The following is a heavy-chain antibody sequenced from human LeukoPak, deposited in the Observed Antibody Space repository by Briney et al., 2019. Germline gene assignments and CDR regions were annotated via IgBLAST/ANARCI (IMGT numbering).Heavy chain of an antibody. CDR2: INPNSGGT. CDR3: ARDPGKERFGVVFDY. Sequence: ASVKVSCKASGYTFTGYYMHWVRQAPGQGLEWMGWINPNSGGTNYAQKFQGRVTMTRDTSISTAYMELSRLRSDDTAVYYCARDPGKERFGVVFDYWGQGTLVTVSS. CDR1: GYTFTGYY. D-gene: IGHD3-10*01. V-gene: IGHV1-2*02. J-gene: IGHJ4*02.